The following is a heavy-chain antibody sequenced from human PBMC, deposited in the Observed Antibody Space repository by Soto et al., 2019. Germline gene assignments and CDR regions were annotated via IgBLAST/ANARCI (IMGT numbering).Heavy chain of an antibody. Sequence: ASVKVSCKASGYTFTSYYMHWVRQAPGQGLEWMGWISPNNGSTDYAQKFQGRVTLTTDTSTSTAYMELRSLRFDDTAVYYCARDWDYSLDYWGQGTLVTVSS. J-gene: IGHJ4*02. CDR1: GYTFTSYY. CDR3: ARDWDYSLDY. D-gene: IGHD4-4*01. V-gene: IGHV1-18*04. CDR2: ISPNNGST.